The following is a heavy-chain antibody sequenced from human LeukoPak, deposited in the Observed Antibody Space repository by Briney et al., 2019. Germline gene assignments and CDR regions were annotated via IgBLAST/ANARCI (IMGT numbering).Heavy chain of an antibody. J-gene: IGHJ4*02. D-gene: IGHD5-24*01. Sequence: GGSLRLSCAASGFIFSSNWMSWVRLAPGKGLERVANIKEDGTETYYVDSVKGRFTISRDNAKNSLYLQMNSLRVEDTAVYYCAKEGRSLQTYWGQGTLVTDSS. CDR1: GFIFSSNW. V-gene: IGHV3-7*03. CDR2: IKEDGTET. CDR3: AKEGRSLQTY.